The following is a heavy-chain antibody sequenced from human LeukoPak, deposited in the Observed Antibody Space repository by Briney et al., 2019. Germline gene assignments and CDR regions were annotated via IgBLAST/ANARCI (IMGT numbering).Heavy chain of an antibody. V-gene: IGHV1-2*02. CDR3: ARDGPWGSGSSPDY. CDR2: INPNSGGT. CDR1: GYTFTGYY. D-gene: IGHD3-10*01. J-gene: IGHJ4*02. Sequence: GASVKVSCKASGYTFTGYYMHWVRQAPGQGLEWMGWINPNSGGTNYAQKFQGRVTMTRDTSISTAYMELSRLRSDDTAVYYCARDGPWGSGSSPDYWGQGTLVTVSS.